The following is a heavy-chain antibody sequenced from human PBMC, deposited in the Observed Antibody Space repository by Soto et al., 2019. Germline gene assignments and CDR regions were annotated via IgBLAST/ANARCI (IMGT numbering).Heavy chain of an antibody. CDR1: GFTLSSYG. V-gene: IGHV3-33*01. D-gene: IGHD7-27*01. CDR2: IWYDGSNK. CDR3: ARDSEPQLGTHLFDY. Sequence: PGGSLRLSCAASGFTLSSYGMHWVRQAPGKGLEWVAVIWYDGSNKYYADSVKGRFTISRDNSKNTLYLQMNSLRAEDTAVYYCARDSEPQLGTHLFDYWGQGTLVTVSS. J-gene: IGHJ4*02.